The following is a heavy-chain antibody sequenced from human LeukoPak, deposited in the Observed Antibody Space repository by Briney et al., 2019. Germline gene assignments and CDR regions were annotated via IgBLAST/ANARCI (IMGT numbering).Heavy chain of an antibody. CDR1: GFTFSSYA. CDR3: AKGFVEPRPHYFDY. D-gene: IGHD6-6*01. V-gene: IGHV3-30*02. J-gene: IGHJ4*02. Sequence: AGGSLRLSCAASGFTFSSYAMNWIRQAPGKGLEWVAFIRYDGSNKYNADSVKGRFTISRDNSKNTLYLQMNSLRADDTGIYYCAKGFVEPRPHYFDYWGQGTLVTVSS. CDR2: IRYDGSNK.